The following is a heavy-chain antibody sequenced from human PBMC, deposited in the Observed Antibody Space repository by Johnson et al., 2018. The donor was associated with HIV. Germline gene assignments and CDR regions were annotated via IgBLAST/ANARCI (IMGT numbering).Heavy chain of an antibody. V-gene: IGHV3-33*06. CDR1: GLTVSNNY. CDR3: AKEDLGYSYAFDI. D-gene: IGHD5-18*01. J-gene: IGHJ3*02. CDR2: IWYDGSYK. Sequence: QVHLVESGGGLVQPGGSLRLSCAASGLTVSNNYMSWVRQAPGKGLEWVALIWYDGSYKYYGDSVKGRFTISRDNSKNTLYLQMNSLRAEDTAVYYCAKEDLGYSYAFDIWGQGTMVTVSS.